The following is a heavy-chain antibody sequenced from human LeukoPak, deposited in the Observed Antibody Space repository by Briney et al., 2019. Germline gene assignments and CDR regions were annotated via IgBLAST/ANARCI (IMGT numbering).Heavy chain of an antibody. Sequence: SETLSLTCTVSGGSISSYYWSWIRQPPGKGLEWIGYTYYTGRTNYNPSLKSRVTISVDTSKNQFSLKLSSVTAADTAVYYCARHKESLWFGELPENWFDPWGQGTLVTVSS. D-gene: IGHD3-10*01. CDR2: TYYTGRT. CDR1: GGSISSYY. V-gene: IGHV4-59*08. CDR3: ARHKESLWFGELPENWFDP. J-gene: IGHJ5*02.